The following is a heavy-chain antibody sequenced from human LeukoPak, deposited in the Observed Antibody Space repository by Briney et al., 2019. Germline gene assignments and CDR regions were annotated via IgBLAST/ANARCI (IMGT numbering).Heavy chain of an antibody. Sequence: SETLSLTCAVNGGSFSGYYWSWIRQPPGKGLEWIGEINHSGSTNYNPSLKSRVTISVDTSKNQFSLKLSSVTAADTAMYYCARYDYVWGSYRSFDYWGQGTLVTVSS. CDR3: ARYDYVWGSYRSFDY. CDR2: INHSGST. J-gene: IGHJ4*02. V-gene: IGHV4-34*01. CDR1: GGSFSGYY. D-gene: IGHD3-16*02.